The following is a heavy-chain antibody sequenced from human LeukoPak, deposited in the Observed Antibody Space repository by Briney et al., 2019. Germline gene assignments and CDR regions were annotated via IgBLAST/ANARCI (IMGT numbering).Heavy chain of an antibody. CDR1: GFIFSRYA. V-gene: IGHV3-23*01. CDR2: ISGSGGST. J-gene: IGHJ4*02. Sequence: PGGSLRLSCAASGFIFSRYAMDWVRQAPGKGLEWVSVISGSGGSTYYADSVKGRFTISRDNSKNTLYLQMNSLRAEDTAIYYCAKDPYDFWSGYWYYFDYWGQGTLVTVSS. CDR3: AKDPYDFWSGYWYYFDY. D-gene: IGHD3-3*01.